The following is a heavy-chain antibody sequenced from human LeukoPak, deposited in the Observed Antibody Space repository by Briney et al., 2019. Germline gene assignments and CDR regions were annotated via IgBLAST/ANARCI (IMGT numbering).Heavy chain of an antibody. CDR2: ISSSSSYI. CDR1: GFTFSSYS. CDR3: ARGVIAAPYYFDY. V-gene: IGHV3-21*04. D-gene: IGHD6-25*01. J-gene: IGHJ4*01. Sequence: PGGSLRLSCAASGFTFSSYSMNWVRQAPGKGLEWVSSISSSSSYIYYADSVKGRFTISRDNAKNSLYLQMNSLRAEDTAVYYCARGVIAAPYYFDYWGHGTLVTVSS.